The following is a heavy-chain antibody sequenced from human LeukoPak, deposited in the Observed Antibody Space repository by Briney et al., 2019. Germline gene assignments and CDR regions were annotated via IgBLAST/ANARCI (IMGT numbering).Heavy chain of an antibody. CDR1: GGSFSGYY. J-gene: IGHJ5*02. Sequence: SETLSLTCAVYGGSFSGYYWSWIRQPPGKELEWIGRIYTSGSTNYNPSLKSRVTMSVDTSKNQFSLKLTSVTAADTAVYFCARGGYYGSGNDFRFDPWGQGTLVTVSS. D-gene: IGHD3-10*01. CDR2: IYTSGST. CDR3: ARGGYYGSGNDFRFDP. V-gene: IGHV4-59*10.